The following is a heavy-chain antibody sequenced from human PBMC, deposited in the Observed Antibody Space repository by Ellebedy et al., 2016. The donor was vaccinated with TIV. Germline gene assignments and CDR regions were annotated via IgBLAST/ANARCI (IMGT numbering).Heavy chain of an antibody. V-gene: IGHV5-51*01. CDR3: ARRGVAAAGTSWFNP. J-gene: IGHJ5*02. CDR1: GYSFTSYW. Sequence: GESLKISXKGSGYSFTSYWIGWVRQMPGKGLEWMGIIYPGDSDTRYSPSFQGQVTISADKSISTAYLQWSSLKASDTAMYYCARRGVAAAGTSWFNPWGQGTLVTVSS. CDR2: IYPGDSDT. D-gene: IGHD6-13*01.